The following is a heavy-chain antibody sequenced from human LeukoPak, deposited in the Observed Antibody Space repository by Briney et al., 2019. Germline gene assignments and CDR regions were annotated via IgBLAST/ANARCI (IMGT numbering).Heavy chain of an antibody. V-gene: IGHV4-59*12. CDR3: TRKYSSTWSFDY. D-gene: IGHD6-13*01. CDR2: IYYSGRT. CDR1: GGSISSYY. Sequence: SETLSLTCTVSGGSISSYYWSWIRQPPGKGLEWIGYIYYSGRTKYNPSLKSRVTISVDTSKNQFSLKLVSMTAADTAVYYCTRKYSSTWSFDYWGQGTLVTVSS. J-gene: IGHJ4*02.